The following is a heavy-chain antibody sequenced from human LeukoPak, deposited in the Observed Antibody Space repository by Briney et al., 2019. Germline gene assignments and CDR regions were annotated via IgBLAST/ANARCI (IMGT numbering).Heavy chain of an antibody. J-gene: IGHJ6*04. CDR1: GYSFTSYC. V-gene: IGHV5-51*01. Sequence: GESLKISCKGSGYSFTSYCIGWVRQMPGKGLEWMGIIYPGDSDTRYSPSFQGQVTISADKSISTAYLQWSSLKASDTAMYYCARHGENGDCGYYGMDVWGKGTTVTVSS. CDR3: ARHGENGDCGYYGMDV. D-gene: IGHD2-21*02. CDR2: IYPGDSDT.